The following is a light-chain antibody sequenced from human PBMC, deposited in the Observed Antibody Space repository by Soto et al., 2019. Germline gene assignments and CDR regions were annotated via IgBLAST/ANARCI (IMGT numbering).Light chain of an antibody. Sequence: AIQLTQSPSSLSASVGDRVTITCRASQGISNALAWYQQKPGKAPKLLIYDASSLESGVPSRFSGSTSGTDFTVTISSLQPEDFATYYCQQFNSYPSFGGGTKVEIK. J-gene: IGKJ4*01. CDR1: QGISNA. CDR2: DAS. CDR3: QQFNSYPS. V-gene: IGKV1-13*02.